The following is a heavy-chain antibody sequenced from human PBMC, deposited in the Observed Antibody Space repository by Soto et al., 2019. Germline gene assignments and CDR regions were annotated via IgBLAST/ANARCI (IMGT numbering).Heavy chain of an antibody. Sequence: QVQLVESGGGVVQPGRSLRLSCAASGFTFSSYGMHWVRQAPGKGLEWVAVIWYDGSNKYYADSVKGRFTISRDNSKNTLYLQMNSLRAEDTAVYNCAREGKVVGARSYYFDYWGQGTLVTVSS. V-gene: IGHV3-33*01. CDR1: GFTFSSYG. CDR3: AREGKVVGARSYYFDY. D-gene: IGHD1-26*01. J-gene: IGHJ4*02. CDR2: IWYDGSNK.